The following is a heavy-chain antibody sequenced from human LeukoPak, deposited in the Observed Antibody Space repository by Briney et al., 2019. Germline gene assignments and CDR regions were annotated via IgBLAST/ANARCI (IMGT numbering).Heavy chain of an antibody. D-gene: IGHD2-15*01. Sequence: ASVKVSCKASGGTFSSYTISWVRQAPGQGLEWVGGIIPLFGTPDYPQKFQDRLTITADKSTSTAYMELSSLRSEDTAVYYCASATLRCSGGSCYEMDVWGKGTTVTVSS. CDR2: IIPLFGTP. CDR1: GGTFSSYT. J-gene: IGHJ6*03. CDR3: ASATLRCSGGSCYEMDV. V-gene: IGHV1-69*06.